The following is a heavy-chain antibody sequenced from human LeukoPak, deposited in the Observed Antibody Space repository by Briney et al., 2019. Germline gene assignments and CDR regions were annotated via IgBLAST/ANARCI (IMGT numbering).Heavy chain of an antibody. CDR3: ARLYSGYDPGYYYYYGMDV. D-gene: IGHD5-12*01. J-gene: IGHJ6*02. Sequence: GGSLRLSCAASGFTFSDYYMSWIRQAPGKGLEWVSYISSSSSYTNYADSVKGRFTISRDNAKNSLYLQMNSLRAEDTAVYYCARLYSGYDPGYYYYYGMDVWGQGTTVTVSS. V-gene: IGHV3-11*03. CDR2: ISSSSSYT. CDR1: GFTFSDYY.